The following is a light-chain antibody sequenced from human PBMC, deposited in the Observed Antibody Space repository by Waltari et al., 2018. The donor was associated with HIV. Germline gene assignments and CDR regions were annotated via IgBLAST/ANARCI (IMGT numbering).Light chain of an antibody. CDR3: SSYTSSRTVV. V-gene: IGLV2-14*03. J-gene: IGLJ2*01. Sequence: QSALTQPASVSGSPGQSITLPCTGASSDVGRYNYVSWYQHHPGKAPKLIIYDVGNRPSGVSNRFSGSKSGTTASLTISGLQAEDEADYYCSSYTSSRTVVFGGGTKLTVL. CDR1: SSDVGRYNY. CDR2: DVG.